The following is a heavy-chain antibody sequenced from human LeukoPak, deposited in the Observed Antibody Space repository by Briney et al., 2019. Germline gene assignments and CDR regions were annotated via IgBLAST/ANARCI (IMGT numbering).Heavy chain of an antibody. V-gene: IGHV4-34*01. CDR3: ARVLGYYYGSGSYYRGWFDP. D-gene: IGHD3-10*01. Sequence: SETLSLTCAVYGGSFSGYYWSWIRQPPGKGLEWIGEINHSGSTNYNPSLKSRVTISVDTSKNQFSLKLSSVTAADTAVYYCARVLGYYYGSGSYYRGWFDPRGQGTLVTVSS. CDR2: INHSGST. CDR1: GGSFSGYY. J-gene: IGHJ5*02.